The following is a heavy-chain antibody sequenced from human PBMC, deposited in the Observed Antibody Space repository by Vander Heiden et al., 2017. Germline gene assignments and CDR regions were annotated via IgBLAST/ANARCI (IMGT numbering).Heavy chain of an antibody. Sequence: EVQLVESGGGLVKPGGSLSFSCAASGFTVSSYTMDWVRQAPGKGLEGVSYISGSGYNIYYADSVKGRFTISRDNAKNSLYRQMNSLRAEDTAVYYCARHHCTGGSCRGYFDFWGQGTLVTVSS. CDR1: GFTVSSYT. J-gene: IGHJ4*02. D-gene: IGHD2-8*02. CDR3: ARHHCTGGSCRGYFDF. V-gene: IGHV3-21*01. CDR2: ISGSGYNI.